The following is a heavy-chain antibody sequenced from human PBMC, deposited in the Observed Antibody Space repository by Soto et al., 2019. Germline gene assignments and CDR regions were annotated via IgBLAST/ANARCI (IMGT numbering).Heavy chain of an antibody. D-gene: IGHD6-19*01. CDR3: AKDAISVANSMDV. CDR2: LSRTSGVI. J-gene: IGHJ6*02. Sequence: SLRLSCVASGFTFSSYSMLWVRQAPGEGLEWVSSLSRTSGVIGYADSVKGRFTISRDNAKNSLYLQMNSLRAEDTALYYCAKDAISVANSMDVWGQGTTVTVSS. V-gene: IGHV3-9*01. CDR1: GFTFSSYS.